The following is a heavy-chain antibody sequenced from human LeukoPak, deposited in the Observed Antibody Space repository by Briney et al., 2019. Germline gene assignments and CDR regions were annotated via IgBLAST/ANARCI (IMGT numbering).Heavy chain of an antibody. V-gene: IGHV3-30-3*01. J-gene: IGHJ4*02. D-gene: IGHD2-2*01. Sequence: TGGSLRLSCAASGFTFSSYAMHWVRQAPGKGLEWVAVISYDGSNKYYADSVKGRFTISRDNAKNSLYLQMNSLRAEDTALYYCATAGYCSSTSCYARGSIAAARSDYWGQGTLVTVSS. CDR3: ATAGYCSSTSCYARGSIAAARSDY. CDR1: GFTFSSYA. CDR2: ISYDGSNK.